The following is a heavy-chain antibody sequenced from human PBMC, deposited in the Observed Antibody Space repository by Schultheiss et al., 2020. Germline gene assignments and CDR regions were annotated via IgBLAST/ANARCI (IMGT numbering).Heavy chain of an antibody. J-gene: IGHJ4*02. CDR1: GGSISSSSYY. Sequence: SETLSLTCTVSGGSISSSSYYWGWIRQPPGKGLEWIGSIYYSGSTYYNPSLKSRVTISVDTSKNQFSLKLSSVTAADTAVYYCARAPSGEPAGYWGQGTLVTVSS. CDR3: ARAPSGEPAGY. D-gene: IGHD1-26*01. CDR2: IYYSGST. V-gene: IGHV4-39*07.